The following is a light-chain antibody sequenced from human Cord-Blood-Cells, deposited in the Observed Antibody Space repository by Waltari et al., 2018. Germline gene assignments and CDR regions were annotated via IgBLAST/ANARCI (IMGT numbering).Light chain of an antibody. CDR3: QQRSNWPPEVT. CDR1: QSVSSY. V-gene: IGKV3-11*01. CDR2: DAS. J-gene: IGKJ5*01. Sequence: EIVLTQSPATLSLSAGERATLSCRASQSVSSYLAWYQLKPGQAPRFLIYDASNRATGIPARFSGSGSGTDFTLTISRLEPEDFAVYYCQQRSNWPPEVTFGQGTRLEIK.